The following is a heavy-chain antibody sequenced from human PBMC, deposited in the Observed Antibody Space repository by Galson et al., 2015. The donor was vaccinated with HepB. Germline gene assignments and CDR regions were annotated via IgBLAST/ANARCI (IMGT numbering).Heavy chain of an antibody. CDR1: GFAFSTYA. CDR2: VSGHGVST. V-gene: IGHV3-23*01. Sequence: SLRLSCAASGFAFSTYAMTWVRQAPGKGPEWVSVVSGHGVSTHYADSVQGRFSFSRDNSRNTLYLQMNSLRAEDTAVYYCARSYSYMHYWGQGTLVTVSS. J-gene: IGHJ4*02. CDR3: ARSYSYMHY. D-gene: IGHD5-18*01.